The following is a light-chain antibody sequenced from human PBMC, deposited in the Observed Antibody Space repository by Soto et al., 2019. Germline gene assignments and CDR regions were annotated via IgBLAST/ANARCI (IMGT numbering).Light chain of an antibody. CDR3: QQYKNYSRT. V-gene: IGKV1-5*01. CDR1: QSISSW. Sequence: DIQMTQSPSTLSASLGDRVTITCRASQSISSWLAWYQQKPGKAPNLLIYDASSLESGVPSRFSGSGSGTEFTLTINSLQPDYFATYYCQQYKNYSRTFGQGTKVEIK. CDR2: DAS. J-gene: IGKJ1*01.